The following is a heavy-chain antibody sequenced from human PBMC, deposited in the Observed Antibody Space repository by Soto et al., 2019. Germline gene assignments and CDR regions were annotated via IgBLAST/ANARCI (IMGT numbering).Heavy chain of an antibody. CDR3: XXXXXXNDXGAA. D-gene: IGHD3-16*01. Sequence: EVQLVESGGGLVQPGGSLRLSCAASGFTFSDHYMDWVRQAPGKGLEWVGRSKNKADSYTTEYAASVKGRFTISRXXXXXXXXXXXXXXXXXXXXXXXXXXXXXXNDXGAAWGQGILVTVSS. CDR2: SKNKADSYTT. V-gene: IGHV3-72*01. CDR1: GFTFSDHY. J-gene: IGHJ4*02.